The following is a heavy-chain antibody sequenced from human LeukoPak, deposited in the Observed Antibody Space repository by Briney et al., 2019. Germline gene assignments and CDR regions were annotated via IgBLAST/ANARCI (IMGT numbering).Heavy chain of an antibody. Sequence: SETLSLTCTVSGGSISSSSYYWGWILQPPGKGLEWIGSIYYSGSTYYNPSLKSRVTISVDKSKNQFSLKLSSVTAADTAVYYCARELNAVAGFDYWGQGTLVPVSS. D-gene: IGHD6-19*01. CDR3: ARELNAVAGFDY. CDR1: GGSISSSSYY. CDR2: IYYSGST. J-gene: IGHJ4*02. V-gene: IGHV4-39*07.